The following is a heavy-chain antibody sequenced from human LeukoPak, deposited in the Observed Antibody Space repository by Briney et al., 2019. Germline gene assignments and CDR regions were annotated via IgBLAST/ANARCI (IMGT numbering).Heavy chain of an antibody. CDR1: GGSISRYY. V-gene: IGHV4-59*08. CDR3: ARHEYYGSGSYPIDY. J-gene: IGHJ4*02. Sequence: PSETLSLTCTVSGGSISRYYWNWIRQPPGKGLEWIGYIYYSGSTNYNPSLKSRVTISVDTSKNQFSLKLSSVTAADTAVYYCARHEYYGSGSYPIDYWGQGTLVTVSS. CDR2: IYYSGST. D-gene: IGHD3-10*01.